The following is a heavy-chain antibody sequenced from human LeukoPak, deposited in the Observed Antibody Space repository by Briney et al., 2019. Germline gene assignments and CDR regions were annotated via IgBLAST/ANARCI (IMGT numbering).Heavy chain of an antibody. D-gene: IGHD2-15*01. Sequence: SETLSLTCTVSGGSISSSSYYWGWIRQPPGKGLEWIGSIYYSGSTYYNPSLKSRVTISVDTSKNQSSLKLSSVTAADTAVYYCARQQVVVVAATSLAPDAFDIWGQGTMVTVSS. J-gene: IGHJ3*02. CDR3: ARQQVVVVAATSLAPDAFDI. V-gene: IGHV4-39*01. CDR1: GGSISSSSYY. CDR2: IYYSGST.